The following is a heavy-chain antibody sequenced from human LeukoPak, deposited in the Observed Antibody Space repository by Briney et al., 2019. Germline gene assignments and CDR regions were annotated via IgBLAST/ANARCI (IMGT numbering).Heavy chain of an antibody. D-gene: IGHD5-18*01. CDR1: GFTFSSYA. V-gene: IGHV3-66*01. CDR3: ARARRDTAMAPPEDV. Sequence: SGGSLRLSCSASGFTFSSYAVHWVRQAPGKGLEWVSVIYSGGSTYYADSVKGRFTISRDNSKNTLYLQMNSLRAEDTAVYYCARARRDTAMAPPEDVWGQGTTVTVSS. CDR2: IYSGGST. J-gene: IGHJ6*02.